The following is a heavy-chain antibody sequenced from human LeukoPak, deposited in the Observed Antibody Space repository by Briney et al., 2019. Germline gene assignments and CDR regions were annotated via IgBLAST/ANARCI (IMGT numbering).Heavy chain of an antibody. CDR2: IVPVYGTA. CDR3: ATDGRMFEYYYDSSDYFTFFDY. Sequence: GASVKVSCKASGGTFSTYAISWMRQALGQGLEWMGGIVPVYGTATYAQNFQGRVTITADESTTTVYMELSSLRSDDTAVYYCATDGRMFEYYYDSSDYFTFFDYWGQGTLVTVSS. V-gene: IGHV1-69*13. J-gene: IGHJ4*02. CDR1: GGTFSTYA. D-gene: IGHD3-22*01.